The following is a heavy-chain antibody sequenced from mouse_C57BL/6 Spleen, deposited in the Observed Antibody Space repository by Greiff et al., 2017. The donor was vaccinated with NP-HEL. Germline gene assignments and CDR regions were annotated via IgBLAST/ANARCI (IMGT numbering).Heavy chain of an antibody. CDR2: INPGNGGT. D-gene: IGHD1-1*01. CDR3: ARYESGSSPYYAMDY. J-gene: IGHJ4*01. V-gene: IGHV1-53*01. Sequence: QVQLQQPGTELVKPGASVKLSCKASGYTFTSYWMHWVKQRPGQGLEWIGNINPGNGGTNYNEKFKSKATLTVDKSSSTAYMQLSSLTSEDSAVYYCARYESGSSPYYAMDYWGQGTSVTVSS. CDR1: GYTFTSYW.